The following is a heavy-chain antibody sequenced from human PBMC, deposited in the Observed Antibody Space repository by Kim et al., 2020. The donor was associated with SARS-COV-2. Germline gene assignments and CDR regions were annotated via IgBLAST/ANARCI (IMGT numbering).Heavy chain of an antibody. D-gene: IGHD3-3*01. CDR3: ARELDFWSGYYAGGMDV. V-gene: IGHV1-3*01. Sequence: FQGRVTITRDTSASTAYMELSSLRSEDTAVYYCARELDFWSGYYAGGMDVWGQGTTVTVSS. J-gene: IGHJ6*02.